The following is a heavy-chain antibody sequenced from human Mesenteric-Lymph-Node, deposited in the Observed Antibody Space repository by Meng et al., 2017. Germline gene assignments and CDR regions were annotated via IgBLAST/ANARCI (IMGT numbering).Heavy chain of an antibody. D-gene: IGHD3-10*01. Sequence: GESLKISCAASGFTFSNYAMSWVRQAPGKGLEWVSAISGSGGSTYCADSVKGRFTISRDNSKNTLYLQMNSLRAEDTAVYYCARTYYYGSGSYVSYGYGMDVWGQGTTVTVSS. CDR1: GFTFSNYA. CDR2: ISGSGGST. V-gene: IGHV3-23*01. J-gene: IGHJ6*02. CDR3: ARTYYYGSGSYVSYGYGMDV.